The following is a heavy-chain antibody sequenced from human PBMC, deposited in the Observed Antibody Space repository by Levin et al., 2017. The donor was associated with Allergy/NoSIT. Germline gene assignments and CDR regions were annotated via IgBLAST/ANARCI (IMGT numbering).Heavy chain of an antibody. Sequence: PSETLSLTCTVSGGSISSSISYWGWIRQAPGKGLEWIGSIYNSGSTYYNSSLKSRVTTSVDTSKHQFSLKLSPVTAADTAVYYCARQCYDILHGCYNFDYWGQGTLVTVSS. CDR3: ARQCYDILHGCYNFDY. D-gene: IGHD3-9*01. CDR2: IYNSGST. CDR1: GGSISSSISY. J-gene: IGHJ4*02. V-gene: IGHV4-39*01.